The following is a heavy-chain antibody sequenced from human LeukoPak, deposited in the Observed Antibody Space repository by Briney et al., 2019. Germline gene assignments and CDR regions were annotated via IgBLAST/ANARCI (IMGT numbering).Heavy chain of an antibody. CDR3: AKDGHSRNSLRDPFDI. Sequence: GGSLRLSCAASGFTSSDYAMSWVRQAPGKGLEWVSAIGGGGSDTYYADSVKGRFTISRDNSKNTLYLQMNSLRDEDTALYYCAKDGHSRNSLRDPFDIWGQGTMVTVSS. CDR1: GFTSSDYA. CDR2: IGGGGSDT. J-gene: IGHJ3*02. D-gene: IGHD6-13*01. V-gene: IGHV3-23*01.